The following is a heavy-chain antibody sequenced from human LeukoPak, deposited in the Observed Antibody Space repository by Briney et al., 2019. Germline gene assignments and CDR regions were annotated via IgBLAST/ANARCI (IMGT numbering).Heavy chain of an antibody. CDR1: GFTFSSYA. V-gene: IGHV3-23*01. CDR3: AKNDAEEMATIGSIDY. Sequence: PGGSLRLSCAASGFTFSSYAMSWVRQAPGKGLEWVSAISGSGGSTYYADSVKGRFTISRDNSKNTLYLQMNSLRAEDTAVYYCAKNDAEEMATIGSIDYWGQGTLVTVSS. CDR2: ISGSGGST. D-gene: IGHD5-12*01. J-gene: IGHJ4*02.